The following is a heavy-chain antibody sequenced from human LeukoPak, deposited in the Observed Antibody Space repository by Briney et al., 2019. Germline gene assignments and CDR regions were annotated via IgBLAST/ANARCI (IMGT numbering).Heavy chain of an antibody. Sequence: ASVKVSCKASGGTFSSYAISWVRQAPGQGLEWMGGIIPIFGTANYAQKFQGRVTITADKSTSTAYMELSGLRSEDTAVYYCARSLWTTSNYFDYWGQGTLVTVSS. D-gene: IGHD3/OR15-3a*01. V-gene: IGHV1-69*06. CDR3: ARSLWTTSNYFDY. CDR2: IIPIFGTA. CDR1: GGTFSSYA. J-gene: IGHJ4*02.